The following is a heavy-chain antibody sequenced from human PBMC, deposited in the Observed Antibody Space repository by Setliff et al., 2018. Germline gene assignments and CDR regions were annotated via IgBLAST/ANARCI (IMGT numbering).Heavy chain of an antibody. CDR2: ISTDGST. CDR1: GDSMSSAKYY. V-gene: IGHV4-61*02. J-gene: IGHJ6*03. CDR3: ARVTGFLYMDV. D-gene: IGHD3-3*01. Sequence: PSETLSLTCTVSGDSMSSAKYYWSWIRQSAGKGLECIGRISTDGSTKYNPSLNSRVTISIDTSKNQFSLRLSSVTAADTAVYFCARVTGFLYMDVWGKGTTVTVSS.